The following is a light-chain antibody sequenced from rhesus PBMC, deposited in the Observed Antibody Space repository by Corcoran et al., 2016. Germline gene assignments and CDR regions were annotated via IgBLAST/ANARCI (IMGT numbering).Light chain of an antibody. CDR3: QQHNSYPFT. Sequence: DIQMTQSPSSLSASVGDTVTITCRASQGISRYLAWYQQTPGKAPKLLIYQASTLQSGVPSRFSGSGSGTDFTLTISSLQSEDFATYYCQQHNSYPFTFGPGTKLDIK. CDR2: QAS. CDR1: QGISRY. J-gene: IGKJ3*01. V-gene: IGKV1-25*01.